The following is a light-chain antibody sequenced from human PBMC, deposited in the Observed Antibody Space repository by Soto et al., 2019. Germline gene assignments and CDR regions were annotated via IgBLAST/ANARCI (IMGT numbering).Light chain of an antibody. V-gene: IGLV1-51*01. J-gene: IGLJ3*02. Sequence: QSVLTQPPSVSAAPGQKVTISCSGSSSNIGDNSVSWYQQLPGTAPKLLIYDNNKRASGIPDRFSGSKFGTSATLDITGLQTGDEADYYCGTWDSSLRVGVFGGGTKLTVL. CDR2: DNN. CDR1: SSNIGDNS. CDR3: GTWDSSLRVGV.